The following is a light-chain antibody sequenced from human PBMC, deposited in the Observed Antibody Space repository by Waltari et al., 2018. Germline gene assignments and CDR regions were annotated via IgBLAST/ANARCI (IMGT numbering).Light chain of an antibody. J-gene: IGLJ2*01. V-gene: IGLV1-40*01. CDR2: GNN. Sequence: QSVLTQPPSVSGTPGQRVTISCSGSTSNIGAGHDVHWYQHLPGTAPKLLIYGNNKRPSGVPDRFAGSKSGTSASLAITGLQADDDADYFCQSFDNMLSGGVVFGGGTKLAVL. CDR1: TSNIGAGHD. CDR3: QSFDNMLSGGVV.